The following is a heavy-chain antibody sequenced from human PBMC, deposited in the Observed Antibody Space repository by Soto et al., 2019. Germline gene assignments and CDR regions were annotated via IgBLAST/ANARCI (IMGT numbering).Heavy chain of an antibody. CDR2: IHDSGDST. CDR1: GFSFSNYA. V-gene: IGHV3-23*01. D-gene: IGHD5-18*01. Sequence: PGGSLRLSCAASGFSFSNYAMSWVRQAPGKGLEWVSAIHDSGDSTYYADSVKGRFTISRDNSKNTVYLQMNSLRAEDTAVYYCVRGDGDYQDGNGYLGRHWGQRTLVTVTS. J-gene: IGHJ4*02. CDR3: VRGDGDYQDGNGYLGRH.